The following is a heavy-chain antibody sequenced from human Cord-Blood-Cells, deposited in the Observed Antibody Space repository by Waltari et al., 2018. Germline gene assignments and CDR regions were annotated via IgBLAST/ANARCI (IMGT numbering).Heavy chain of an antibody. CDR1: GFTFSSYA. CDR2: ISGSGGST. D-gene: IGHD6-13*01. Sequence: EVQLLESGGGLVQPGGSLRLSCAASGFTFSSYALSWVRQAPGKGLEWVSAISGSGGSTYYADSVKGRFTISRDNSKNTLYLQMNSLRAEDTAVYYCAKASSWYNYYFDYWGQGTLVTVSS. J-gene: IGHJ4*02. V-gene: IGHV3-23*01. CDR3: AKASSWYNYYFDY.